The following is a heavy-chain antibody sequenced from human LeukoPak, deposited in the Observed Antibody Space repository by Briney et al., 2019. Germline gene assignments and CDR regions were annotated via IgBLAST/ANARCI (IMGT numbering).Heavy chain of an antibody. V-gene: IGHV1-2*02. Sequence: ASVKVSCKASGYTFTGYYMHWVRQAPGQGLEWMGWINPNSGGTNYAQKFQGRVTMTRDTSISTAYMELSRLRSDDTAVYYCARYYDILTGYSPFDYWGQGTLVTVSS. CDR2: INPNSGGT. CDR1: GYTFTGYY. CDR3: ARYYDILTGYSPFDY. J-gene: IGHJ4*02. D-gene: IGHD3-9*01.